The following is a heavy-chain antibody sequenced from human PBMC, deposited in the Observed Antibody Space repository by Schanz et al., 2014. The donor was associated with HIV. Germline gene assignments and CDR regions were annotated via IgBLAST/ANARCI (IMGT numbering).Heavy chain of an antibody. V-gene: IGHV1-8*01. CDR1: GYSFTSYD. J-gene: IGHJ3*01. Sequence: QVQLVQSGAEVKKPGASVMVSCKASGYSFTSYDINWVRQATGLGLEWMGWMNPNSGYTGYAQKFQGRVTMTRHTPTSTAYMELSSLRSDDTAVYYCARMSPSSTSYGDAFDVWGQGTMITVSS. CDR3: ARMSPSSTSYGDAFDV. D-gene: IGHD2-2*01. CDR2: MNPNSGYT.